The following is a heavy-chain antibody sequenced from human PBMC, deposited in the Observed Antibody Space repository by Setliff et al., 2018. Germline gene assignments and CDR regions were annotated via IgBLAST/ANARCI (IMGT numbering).Heavy chain of an antibody. D-gene: IGHD3-16*01. Sequence: GGSLRLSCAASGFTFTSYAMNWVRHAPGKGLEWVSAISGSGGSPDYADSVKGRFTIARDNSKNTLYLQMNGLRAEDTAIYYCAADPPGPHLVYTYWGQGALVTVSS. CDR2: ISGSGGSP. CDR1: GFTFTSYA. J-gene: IGHJ4*02. CDR3: AADPPGPHLVYTY. V-gene: IGHV3-23*01.